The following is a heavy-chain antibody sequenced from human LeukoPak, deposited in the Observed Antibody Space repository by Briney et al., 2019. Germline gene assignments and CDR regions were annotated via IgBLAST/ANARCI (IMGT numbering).Heavy chain of an antibody. CDR2: ISYSGST. Sequence: QLQLQXSGPGLVKPSETLSLTCTVSGGSISSSSYYWSWIRQPPGKGLERIGYISYSGSTYYNPSLKSRVTISVDTSKNQFSLKLSSVTAADTAVYYCVRDKGFGDVFFEGRNWFDPWGQGTLVTVSS. CDR3: VRDKGFGDVFFEGRNWFDP. V-gene: IGHV4-30-4*01. CDR1: GGSISSSSYY. J-gene: IGHJ5*02. D-gene: IGHD3-10*01.